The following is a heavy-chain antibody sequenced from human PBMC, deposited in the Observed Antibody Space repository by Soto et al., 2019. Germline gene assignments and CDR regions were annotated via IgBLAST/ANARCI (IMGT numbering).Heavy chain of an antibody. Sequence: GGSLRLSCAASGFTFINYAMHWVRQAPGKGLEWVAVISYGGSNKYYADSVKGRFTISRDNSKNTMYLQMNSLRGEDTAVYHCARYEVKGAITMFWGQGTLVTSPQ. CDR1: GFTFINYA. V-gene: IGHV3-30-3*01. CDR3: ARYEVKGAITMF. CDR2: ISYGGSNK. J-gene: IGHJ4*02. D-gene: IGHD3-10*02.